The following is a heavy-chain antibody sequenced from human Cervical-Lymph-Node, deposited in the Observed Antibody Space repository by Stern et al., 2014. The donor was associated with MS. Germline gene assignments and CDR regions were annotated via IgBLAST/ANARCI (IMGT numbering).Heavy chain of an antibody. CDR3: ARGLRGSENAFDI. CDR2: ISAYNGNT. Sequence: VQLVESGAEVKKPGASVTVSCKASGYTFTRHGLRCVRQPPGQGHERMGWISAYNGNTYYAPKLHGRVTMTADSSTSTAYMELRSLRSDDTAVYYCARGLRGSENAFDIWGQGTMVTVSS. J-gene: IGHJ3*02. D-gene: IGHD2-15*01. V-gene: IGHV1-18*01. CDR1: GYTFTRHG.